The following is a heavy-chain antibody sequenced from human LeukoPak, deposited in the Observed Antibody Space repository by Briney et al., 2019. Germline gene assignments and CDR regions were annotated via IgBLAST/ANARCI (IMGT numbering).Heavy chain of an antibody. V-gene: IGHV3-23*01. J-gene: IGHJ4*02. D-gene: IGHD1-14*01. CDR2: ISGSGGST. CDR3: AKGVDAGSRTKRYYFDY. CDR1: GFTFSSYA. Sequence: GGSLRLSCAASGFTFSSYAMSWVRQAPGKGLDWVSAISGSGGSTYYADSVKGRFAISRDNSKNTLYLQMNSLRAEDTAVYYCAKGVDAGSRTKRYYFDYWGQGTLVTVSS.